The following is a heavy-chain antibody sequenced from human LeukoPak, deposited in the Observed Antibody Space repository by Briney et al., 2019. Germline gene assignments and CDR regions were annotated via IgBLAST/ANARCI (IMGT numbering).Heavy chain of an antibody. Sequence: SETLSLTCTVSGGPITGYYWGWIRQPPGKGLEWIGFVYYTGSPNYNPNYNPSLNGRGTISVDASKSQFSLRLNSATAADTAVYYCARGDGYFAYWGQGTLVTVSS. CDR3: ARGDGYFAY. D-gene: IGHD5-24*01. CDR1: GGPITGYY. V-gene: IGHV4-59*01. CDR2: VYYTGSPNYNP. J-gene: IGHJ4*02.